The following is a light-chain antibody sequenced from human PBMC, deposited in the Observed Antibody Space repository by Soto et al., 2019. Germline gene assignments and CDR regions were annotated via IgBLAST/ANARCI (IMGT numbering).Light chain of an antibody. CDR2: VAS. CDR3: QQSYTTPIA. CDR1: QSISRY. J-gene: IGKJ3*01. Sequence: DIQMTPSPSSLSASVGDRVTITCRASQSISRYLNWYQQKPGQAPKLLIYVASTLHSGVPSRFSGTGSGTDFTLTISSLQPEDFATYYCQQSYTTPIAFGPGTKVDI. V-gene: IGKV1-39*01.